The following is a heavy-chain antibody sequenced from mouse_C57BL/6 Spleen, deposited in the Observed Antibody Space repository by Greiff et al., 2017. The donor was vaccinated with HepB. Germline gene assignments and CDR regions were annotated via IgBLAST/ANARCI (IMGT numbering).Heavy chain of an antibody. J-gene: IGHJ2*01. V-gene: IGHV1-55*01. D-gene: IGHD3-2*02. CDR2: IYPGSGST. CDR1: GYTFTSYW. CDR3: ARRERQLRGYFDY. Sequence: QVQLKESGAELVKPGASVKMSCKASGYTFTSYWITWVKQRPGQGLEWIGDIYPGSGSTNYNEKFKSKATLTVDSSSSTAYMQLSSLTSEDSAVYYCARRERQLRGYFDYWGQGTTLTVSS.